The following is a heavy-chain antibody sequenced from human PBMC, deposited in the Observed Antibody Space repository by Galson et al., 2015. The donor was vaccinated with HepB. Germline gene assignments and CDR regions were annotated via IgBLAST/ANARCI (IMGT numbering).Heavy chain of an antibody. CDR3: ARDPSGSGSSPFDY. Sequence: CAISGDSVSSHSAAWNWIRQSPSRGLEWLGRTYYRSKWYNDYALSVRSRVTINPDTSKNQFSLQLNSVTPEDTAVYYCARDPSGSGSSPFDYWGQGTLVTVSS. V-gene: IGHV6-1*01. D-gene: IGHD3-10*01. CDR1: GDSVSSHSAA. CDR2: TYYRSKWYN. J-gene: IGHJ4*02.